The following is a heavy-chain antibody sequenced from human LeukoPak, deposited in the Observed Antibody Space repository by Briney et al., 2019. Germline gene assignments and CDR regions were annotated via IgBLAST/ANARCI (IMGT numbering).Heavy chain of an antibody. CDR1: GGSISSSSYY. Sequence: KASETLSLTCTVSGGSISSSSYYWGWFRQPPGKGLEWIGSIYYSGSTYYNPSLKSRVTISVDTSKNQFSLKLSSVTAADTAVYYCACQGLKYYFDYWGQGTLVTVSS. CDR2: IYYSGST. V-gene: IGHV4-39*07. CDR3: ACQGLKYYFDY. J-gene: IGHJ4*02.